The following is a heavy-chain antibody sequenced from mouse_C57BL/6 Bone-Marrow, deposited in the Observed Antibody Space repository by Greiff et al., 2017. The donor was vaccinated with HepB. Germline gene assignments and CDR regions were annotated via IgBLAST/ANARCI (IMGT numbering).Heavy chain of an antibody. CDR2: IDPENGDT. CDR1: GFNIKDDY. V-gene: IGHV14-4*01. D-gene: IGHD2-5*01. CDR3: TTDAYYSNYRFCMDY. Sequence: VQLQQSGAELVRPGASVKLSCTASGFNIKDDYMHWVKQRPEQGLEWIGWIDPENGDTEYASKFQGKATITADTSSNTAYLQLSSLTSEDTAVYYCTTDAYYSNYRFCMDYWGQGTSVTVSS. J-gene: IGHJ4*01.